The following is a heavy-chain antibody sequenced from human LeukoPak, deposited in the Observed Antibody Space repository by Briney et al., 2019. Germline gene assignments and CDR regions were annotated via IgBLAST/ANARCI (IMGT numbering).Heavy chain of an antibody. D-gene: IGHD2-2*01. CDR3: ASRVVVPAAMLAFDY. CDR1: GGTFSSYA. CDR2: IIPILGIA. V-gene: IGHV1-69*04. Sequence: SVKVSCKASGGTFSSYAISWVRQAPGQGLEWMGRIIPILGIANYAQKFQGRVTITADKFTSTAYMELSSLRSEDTAVYYCASRVVVPAAMLAFDYWGQGTLVTVSS. J-gene: IGHJ4*02.